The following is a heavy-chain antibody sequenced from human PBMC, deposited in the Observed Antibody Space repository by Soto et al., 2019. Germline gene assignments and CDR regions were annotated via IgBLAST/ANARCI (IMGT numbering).Heavy chain of an antibody. CDR3: ARDPPYRSSWYGGWFDP. Sequence: QVRLVQSGAEVKKPGSSVRVSCKVSGVTFSSYPISWVRQAPGKGLEWMGGIIPISGPANYAQKFQGRVTITADSSTSTGYMDLSSLTPEHTAVYYCARDPPYRSSWYGGWFDPWGQGTLVTVSS. CDR1: GVTFSSYP. V-gene: IGHV1-69*01. D-gene: IGHD6-13*01. J-gene: IGHJ5*02. CDR2: IIPISGPA.